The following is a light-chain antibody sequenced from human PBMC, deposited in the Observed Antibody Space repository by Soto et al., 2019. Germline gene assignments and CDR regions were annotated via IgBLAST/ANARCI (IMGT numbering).Light chain of an antibody. CDR3: QQANSFPIT. J-gene: IGKJ5*01. CDR2: EAS. V-gene: IGKV1D-12*01. Sequence: IRMTQSPSSFSASTGGRVTITCRASQGITNRLAWYQQKQGKAPKLLIYEASSLQSGVPSRISGSGSGTDLTITISSLQPEDFETYDGQQANSFPITFGQGTRLEIK. CDR1: QGITNR.